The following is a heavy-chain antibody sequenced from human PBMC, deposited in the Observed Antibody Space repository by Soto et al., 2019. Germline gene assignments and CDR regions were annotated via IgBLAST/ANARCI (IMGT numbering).Heavy chain of an antibody. CDR2: IIPVFGTP. J-gene: IGHJ6*02. V-gene: IGHV1-69*12. CDR3: ARGCATKTAVTTYAAVHA. Sequence: QVQLVQSGAEVKKPGSSVKVSCKASGGSLSNYGISWVRQAPGQGLEWMGAIIPVFGTPNYAQKFQDRVTITADGSIATAYMAVRSPTPEYTAVDSWARGCATKTAVTTYAAVHAWGPGTAVTVSS. D-gene: IGHD4-17*01. CDR1: GGSLSNYG.